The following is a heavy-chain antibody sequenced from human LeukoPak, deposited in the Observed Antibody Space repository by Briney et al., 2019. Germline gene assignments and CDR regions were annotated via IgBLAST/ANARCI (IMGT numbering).Heavy chain of an antibody. CDR1: GGTFISYA. J-gene: IGHJ4*02. V-gene: IGHV1-69*13. Sequence: ASVKVSCKASGGTFISYAISWVRQAPGQGLEWMGGIIPIFGTANYAQKFQGRVTITADESTSTAYMELSSLRSEDTAVYYCARSARSEAADYWGQGTLVTVSS. CDR2: IIPIFGTA. CDR3: ARSARSEAADY.